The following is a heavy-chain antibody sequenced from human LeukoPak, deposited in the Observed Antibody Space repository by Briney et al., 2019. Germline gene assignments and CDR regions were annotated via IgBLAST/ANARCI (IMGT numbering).Heavy chain of an antibody. Sequence: SETLSLTCTVSGYSISSGYYWGWIRQPPGKGLEWIGSIYHSGSTNYNPSLKSRVTISVDTSKNQFSLKLSSVTAADTAVYYCARGRSYYGFDYWGQGTLVTVSS. CDR3: ARGRSYYGFDY. J-gene: IGHJ4*02. D-gene: IGHD1-26*01. CDR1: GYSISSGYY. CDR2: IYHSGST. V-gene: IGHV4-38-2*02.